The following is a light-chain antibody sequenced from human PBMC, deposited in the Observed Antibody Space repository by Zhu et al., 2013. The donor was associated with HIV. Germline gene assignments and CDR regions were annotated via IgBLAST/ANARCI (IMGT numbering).Light chain of an antibody. Sequence: EIVLTQSPDTLSLSPGERAIFSCRASRRVISRSVAWYQQKVGQAPRLLIYGTSTRATGIPDRFSGSGSGTDFTLSISRLDPEDFAVYYCQHNGTSSLTFGGGTTVEVK. CDR2: GTS. CDR3: QHNGTSSLT. V-gene: IGKV3-20*01. CDR1: RRVISRS. J-gene: IGKJ4*01.